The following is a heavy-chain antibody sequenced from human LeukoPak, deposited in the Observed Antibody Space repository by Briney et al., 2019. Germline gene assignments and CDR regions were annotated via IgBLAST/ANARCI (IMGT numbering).Heavy chain of an antibody. D-gene: IGHD2/OR15-2a*01. J-gene: IGHJ5*02. CDR2: ISGSGGST. Sequence: PGGSLRLSCAASGFTFSSYAMSWARQAPGKGLEWVSAISGSGGSTYYADSVKGRFTISRDNSKNTLYLQMNSLRAEDTAVYYCAKDLTRILVGWFDPWGQGTLVTVSS. CDR1: GFTFSSYA. CDR3: AKDLTRILVGWFDP. V-gene: IGHV3-23*01.